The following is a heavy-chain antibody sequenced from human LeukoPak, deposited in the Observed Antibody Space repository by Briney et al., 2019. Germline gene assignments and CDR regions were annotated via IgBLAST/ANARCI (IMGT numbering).Heavy chain of an antibody. Sequence: GGSLRLSCAASGFTVSSSVMSWVRRAPGKGLEWVSVIYSGGSTYYADSVKGRFTISRDNSKNTLYLQMNSLRAEDTAVYYCARAFSTVTTLGGVDYWGQGTLVTVSS. CDR3: ARAFSTVTTLGGVDY. J-gene: IGHJ4*02. V-gene: IGHV3-66*01. D-gene: IGHD4-17*01. CDR1: GFTVSSSV. CDR2: IYSGGST.